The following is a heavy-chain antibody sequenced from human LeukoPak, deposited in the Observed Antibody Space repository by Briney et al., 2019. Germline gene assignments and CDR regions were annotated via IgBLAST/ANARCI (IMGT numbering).Heavy chain of an antibody. CDR3: ARDSEEYSSSFDP. J-gene: IGHJ5*02. Sequence: GGSLRLSCAASGFTFSSYGMHWVRQAPGKGLEWVAVIWYDGSNKYYADSVKGRFTISRDNSKNTLYPQMNSLRAEDTAVYYCARDSEEYSSSFDPWGQGTLVTVSS. CDR2: IWYDGSNK. V-gene: IGHV3-33*01. CDR1: GFTFSSYG. D-gene: IGHD6-6*01.